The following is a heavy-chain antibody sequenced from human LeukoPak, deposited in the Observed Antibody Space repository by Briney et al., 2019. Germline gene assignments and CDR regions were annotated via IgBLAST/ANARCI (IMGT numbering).Heavy chain of an antibody. V-gene: IGHV3-23*01. CDR3: ANAGYSYGYAIDY. J-gene: IGHJ4*02. D-gene: IGHD5-18*01. CDR2: ISGSGGNT. Sequence: GGSLRLSCAASGFTFSSHAMSWVRQAPGKGLEWASAISGSGGNTYYADSVKGRFTISRDNSKNTLYLQMNSLRAEDTAVYCCANAGYSYGYAIDYWGQGTLVTVSS. CDR1: GFTFSSHA.